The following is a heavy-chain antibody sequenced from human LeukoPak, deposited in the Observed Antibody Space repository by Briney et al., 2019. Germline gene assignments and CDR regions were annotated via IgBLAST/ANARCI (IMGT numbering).Heavy chain of an antibody. Sequence: GGSLRLSCAASGFTFSSYAMHWVRQAPGKGLEYVSSIYGNGINTYYANSVKGRFTISRDNSKNTLYLQMGSLRAEDMAVYHCARDSYSSGWSDFDYWGQGTLVTVSS. CDR3: ARDSYSSGWSDFDY. V-gene: IGHV3-64*01. CDR2: IYGNGINT. J-gene: IGHJ4*02. CDR1: GFTFSSYA. D-gene: IGHD6-19*01.